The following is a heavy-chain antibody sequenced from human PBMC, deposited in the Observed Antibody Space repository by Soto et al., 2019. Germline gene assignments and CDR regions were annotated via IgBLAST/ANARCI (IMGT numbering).Heavy chain of an antibody. D-gene: IGHD3-10*01. CDR2: INHSGST. CDR3: ARGQVGYYIMVRGVRWFDP. V-gene: IGHV4-34*01. CDR1: GGSFSGYY. Sequence: SETLSLTCAVYGGSFSGYYWSCIRQPPGKGLEWIGEINHSGSTNYNPSLKSRVTISVDTSKNQFSLKLSSVTAADTAVYYCARGQVGYYIMVRGVRWFDPRGQGTLVTVSS. J-gene: IGHJ5*02.